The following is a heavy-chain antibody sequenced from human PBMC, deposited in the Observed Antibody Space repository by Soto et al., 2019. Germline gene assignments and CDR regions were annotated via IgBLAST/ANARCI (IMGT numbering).Heavy chain of an antibody. CDR2: IWSDGNNK. D-gene: IGHD5-12*01. CDR1: GFTFSSYG. Sequence: PGGSLRLSCAASGFTFSSYGMHWVRQAPGKGLEWVAVIWSDGNNKYYADSVKGRFTISRDNAKNSLYLQMNSLRAEDTAVYYCARVYSGYDFIDYWGQGTLVTVSS. CDR3: ARVYSGYDFIDY. J-gene: IGHJ4*02. V-gene: IGHV3-33*03.